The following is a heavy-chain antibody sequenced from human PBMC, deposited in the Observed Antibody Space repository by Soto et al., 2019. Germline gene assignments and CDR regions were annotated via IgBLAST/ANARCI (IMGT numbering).Heavy chain of an antibody. Sequence: GGSLRLSCAASGFTFSDYAVNWVRQAPGRGLEWISFISYTSATTHYADSVGGRFTISRDNANNSLYLEMNSLRDEDTAVYFCARDTSRYTYGSFYFDHWGQGALVTVSS. J-gene: IGHJ4*02. V-gene: IGHV3-48*02. D-gene: IGHD5-18*01. CDR3: ARDTSRYTYGSFYFDH. CDR1: GFTFSDYA. CDR2: ISYTSATT.